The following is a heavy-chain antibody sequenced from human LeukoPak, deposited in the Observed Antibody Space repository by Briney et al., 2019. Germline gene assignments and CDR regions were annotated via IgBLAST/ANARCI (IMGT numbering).Heavy chain of an antibody. CDR1: GFTFSSYS. D-gene: IGHD6-19*01. CDR3: AREFSGWYPYFDY. J-gene: IGHJ4*02. V-gene: IGHV3-21*01. CDR2: INRSSRYI. Sequence: GGSLRLSCAAYGFTFSSYSMNWGRQARGKGVEWDSSINRSSRYIYYADSVKGRFTISRDNAKNSLYLQMNSLRAEDTAVYYCAREFSGWYPYFDYWGQGTLVTVSS.